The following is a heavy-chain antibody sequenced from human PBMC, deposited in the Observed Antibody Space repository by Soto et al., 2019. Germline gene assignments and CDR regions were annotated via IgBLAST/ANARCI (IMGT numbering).Heavy chain of an antibody. Sequence: PSETLSLTCSVSGGSISSYYWSWIGQPPGKGVEWIGYIYYSGSTNYNPSFNSRVTISVDTSKNQFSLKLDSVTAADTAVYYCERHPTRGNSGWSFDYWGQGILVTVSS. CDR2: IYYSGST. D-gene: IGHD6-19*01. CDR1: GGSISSYY. CDR3: ERHPTRGNSGWSFDY. V-gene: IGHV4-59*08. J-gene: IGHJ4*02.